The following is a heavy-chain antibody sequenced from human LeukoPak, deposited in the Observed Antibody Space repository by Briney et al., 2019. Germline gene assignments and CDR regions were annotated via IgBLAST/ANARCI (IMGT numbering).Heavy chain of an antibody. D-gene: IGHD6-13*01. Sequence: GGSLRLPCAASGFTFSSYGMHWVRQAPGKGLEWVAVISYDGSNKYYADSVKGRFTISRDNSKNTLYLQMNSLRAEDTAVYYCAKDKESSSWYYFDYWGQGTLVTVSS. J-gene: IGHJ4*02. CDR2: ISYDGSNK. CDR1: GFTFSSYG. V-gene: IGHV3-30*18. CDR3: AKDKESSSWYYFDY.